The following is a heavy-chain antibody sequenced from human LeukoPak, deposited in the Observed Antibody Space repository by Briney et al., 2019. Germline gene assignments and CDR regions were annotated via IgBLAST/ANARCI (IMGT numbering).Heavy chain of an antibody. CDR2: IYPSGST. CDR3: ARAYFSSWYMNWFDP. V-gene: IGHV4-38-2*02. D-gene: IGHD6-13*01. CDR1: GYSISGGYY. Sequence: SETLSLTCTVSGYSISGGYYWGWIRQPPGKGLEWIGSIYPSGSTYYYPSLKSRVTISLDTSKNQFSLKLSSVTAADTAVYYCARAYFSSWYMNWFDPWGQGTLVTVSS. J-gene: IGHJ5*02.